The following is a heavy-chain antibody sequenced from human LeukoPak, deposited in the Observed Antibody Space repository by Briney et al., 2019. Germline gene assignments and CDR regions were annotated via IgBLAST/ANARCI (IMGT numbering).Heavy chain of an antibody. J-gene: IGHJ4*02. V-gene: IGHV3-23*01. Sequence: GGSLRLSCAASGFTFSSYTMNWVRQAPGKGLEWVSAIGGSGDSTYYADSVKGRFTVSRDDSKNTLYLQMNSLRAEDTALYYCAKDVNSSGYYLGFDYWGQGTLVTVSS. CDR2: IGGSGDST. D-gene: IGHD3-22*01. CDR3: AKDVNSSGYYLGFDY. CDR1: GFTFSSYT.